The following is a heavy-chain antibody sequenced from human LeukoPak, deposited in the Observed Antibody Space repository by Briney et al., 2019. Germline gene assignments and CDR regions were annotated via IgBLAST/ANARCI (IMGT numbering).Heavy chain of an antibody. J-gene: IGHJ4*02. V-gene: IGHV4-39*07. CDR3: ARDLRVVAATYFDY. CDR2: IYYSGST. CDR1: RGSISSGTYY. Sequence: SETLSLTCAVSRGSISSGTYYWGLICQPPGKVLLCIGSIYYSGSTYFNPSLKSRVTLSVDTSKNQFSLKLSSVTAADTAVYYYARDLRVVAATYFDYWCQGMLVTVSS. D-gene: IGHD2-15*01.